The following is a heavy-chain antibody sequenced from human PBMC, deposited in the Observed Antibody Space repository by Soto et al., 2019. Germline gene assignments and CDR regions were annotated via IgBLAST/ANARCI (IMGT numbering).Heavy chain of an antibody. CDR3: ARDRGYSCFDY. CDR2: IKEDGSEE. J-gene: IGHJ4*02. D-gene: IGHD1-1*01. V-gene: IGHV3-7*01. Sequence: PGGSLSLSCAASGFTFSSSWMNWVRQAPGRGLEWVAGIKEDGSEECYVDFVKGQFTISRDNAENSLYLQMNGLRAEDTADYYCARDRGYSCFDYWGLGTLVTVSS. CDR1: GFTFSSSW.